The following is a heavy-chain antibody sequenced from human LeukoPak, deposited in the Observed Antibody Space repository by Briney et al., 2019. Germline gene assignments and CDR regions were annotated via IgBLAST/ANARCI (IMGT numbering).Heavy chain of an antibody. CDR2: VYYSGST. D-gene: IGHD1-26*01. CDR1: GGSISSSSYY. J-gene: IGHJ4*02. Sequence: PSETLSLTCTVSGGSISSSSYYWGWIRRPPGKGLEWIGSVYYSGSTYYNPSLKSRLSMSVDTSKNQFSLKLSSVTAADTAVYYCARHRGSGSFQLDYWGQGTLVTVSS. V-gene: IGHV4-39*01. CDR3: ARHRGSGSFQLDY.